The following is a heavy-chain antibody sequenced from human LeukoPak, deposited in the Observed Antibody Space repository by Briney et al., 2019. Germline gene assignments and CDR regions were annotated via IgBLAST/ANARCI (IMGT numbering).Heavy chain of an antibody. CDR3: AKDTSGGEGDYFDY. CDR1: GFTFSSYE. Sequence: GSLRLSCAASGFTFSSYEMNWVRQAPGKGLEWVSGLSDSGGRTYYADSVKGRFTISRDNSKNTLFLQMNSLRAEDTAVYYCAKDTSGGEGDYFDYWGQGTLVTVSS. J-gene: IGHJ4*02. CDR2: LSDSGGRT. V-gene: IGHV3-23*01. D-gene: IGHD1-26*01.